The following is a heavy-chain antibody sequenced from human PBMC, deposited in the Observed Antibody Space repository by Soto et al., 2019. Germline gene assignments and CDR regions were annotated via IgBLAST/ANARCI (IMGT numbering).Heavy chain of an antibody. Sequence: QAHLEQSGAEVKRPGASVKVSCKASGYTFSDFDINWLRQASGQGPEWMGWMNAKSGDTFFPQRFQGKFNVTWDTSLSTAYMEVGSLTSDDTAMYYCARGNPVNYAGFDVWGQGTTVAVSS. CDR3: ARGNPVNYAGFDV. D-gene: IGHD3-16*01. CDR1: GYTFSDFD. V-gene: IGHV1-8*01. J-gene: IGHJ6*02. CDR2: MNAKSGDT.